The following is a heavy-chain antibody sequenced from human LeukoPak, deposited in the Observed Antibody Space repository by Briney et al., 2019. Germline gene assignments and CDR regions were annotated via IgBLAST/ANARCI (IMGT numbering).Heavy chain of an antibody. D-gene: IGHD1-26*01. CDR2: MYNNGYI. CDR1: GASISSGNYQ. J-gene: IGHJ5*02. Sequence: SETLSLICNVSGASISSGNYQWGWIRQPPGKGLEWIVYMYNNGYISYNPALKSRVTISADTSKNQFSLNLSSVTAADTAVYYCARGRLTWDHCWFDPWGQGALVTVSS. CDR3: ARGRLTWDHCWFDP. V-gene: IGHV4-39*01.